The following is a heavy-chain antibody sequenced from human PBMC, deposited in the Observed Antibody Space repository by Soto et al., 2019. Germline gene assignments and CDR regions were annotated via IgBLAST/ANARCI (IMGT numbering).Heavy chain of an antibody. Sequence: QVQLVESGGGVVQPGRSLRLSCAASGFTFSSYAMHWVRQAPGKGLEWVAVISYDGSNKYYADSVKGRFTISRDNSKNTLYLQMNSLMAEDTAVYYCASPGGDYFLNWFDPWGQGTLVTVSS. V-gene: IGHV3-30-3*01. CDR2: ISYDGSNK. CDR1: GFTFSSYA. D-gene: IGHD2-21*02. CDR3: ASPGGDYFLNWFDP. J-gene: IGHJ5*02.